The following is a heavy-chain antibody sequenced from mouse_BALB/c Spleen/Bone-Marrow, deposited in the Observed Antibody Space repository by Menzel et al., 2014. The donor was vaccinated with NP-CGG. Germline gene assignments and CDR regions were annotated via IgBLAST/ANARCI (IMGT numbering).Heavy chain of an antibody. CDR1: GYTFTSYW. V-gene: IGHV1S81*02. Sequence: QVQLKHSGAELVKPGASVKLSCKASGYTFTSYWMHWVKQRPGQGLEWIGEINPSNGRTNYNEKFKSKATLTVDKSSSTAYMQLSSLTSVDSAVYYCARRATTVVATDYWGQGTTLTVSS. CDR2: INPSNGRT. J-gene: IGHJ2*01. CDR3: ARRATTVVATDY. D-gene: IGHD1-1*01.